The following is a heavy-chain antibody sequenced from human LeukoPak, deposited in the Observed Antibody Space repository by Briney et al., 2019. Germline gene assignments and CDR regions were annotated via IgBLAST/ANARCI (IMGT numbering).Heavy chain of an antibody. J-gene: IGHJ4*02. CDR2: LNNNTGNP. V-gene: IGHV7-4-1*02. CDR3: ARVDYYDSSGYHRDDY. D-gene: IGHD3-22*01. CDR1: GYTFTSYA. Sequence: ASVKVYCNASGYTFTSYAMNWGRQAPGQGLGWMGWLNNNTGNPTYAQGFTGRFVFSLDPSVSKAYLQISSLKAEDTAVYYCARVDYYDSSGYHRDDYWGQGTLVTVSS.